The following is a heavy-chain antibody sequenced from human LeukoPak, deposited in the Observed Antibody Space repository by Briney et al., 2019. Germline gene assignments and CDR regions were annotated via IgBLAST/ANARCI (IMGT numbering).Heavy chain of an antibody. Sequence: PGGSLRLSCAASGFTFSSNWMSWVRQAPGKGLEWVANIKQDGSEKYYVDSVKGRFTISRDNAKNSLYLQMNSLRAEDTAVYYCARAKSYYFSFDYWGQGTLVTVSS. J-gene: IGHJ4*02. CDR3: ARAKSYYFSFDY. D-gene: IGHD1-26*01. CDR1: GFTFSSNW. CDR2: IKQDGSEK. V-gene: IGHV3-7*01.